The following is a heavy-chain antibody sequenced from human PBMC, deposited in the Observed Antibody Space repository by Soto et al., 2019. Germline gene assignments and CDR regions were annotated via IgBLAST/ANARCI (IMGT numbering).Heavy chain of an antibody. CDR3: ARDFRGLGIRRQFDS. V-gene: IGHV4-61*03. J-gene: IGHJ4*02. CDR1: GVSVTSGSYY. Sequence: QVHLQESGPGLVKPSETLSLTCTVSGVSVTSGSYYWTWIRQTPGKGLEWIGYVHYTGSTNYYPSLKSRVIISIDTYKKYSSLKMTSVTAADTAVYYCARDFRGLGIRRQFDSWGQGTLVTVSS. D-gene: IGHD7-27*01. CDR2: VHYTGST.